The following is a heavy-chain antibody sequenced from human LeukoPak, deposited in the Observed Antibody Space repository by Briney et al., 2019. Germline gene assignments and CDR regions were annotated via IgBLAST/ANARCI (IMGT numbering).Heavy chain of an antibody. D-gene: IGHD3-22*01. J-gene: IGHJ4*02. CDR2: IYYSGST. Sequence: PSETLSLTCTVSGGSISGSGYYWGWIRRPPGKGLEWIGSIYYSGSTYYNPSLKSRVTISVDTSKNQFSLRLSSVTAADTAVYYCARHVIDTSGYYLDYFDYWGQGTLVTVSS. V-gene: IGHV4-39*01. CDR3: ARHVIDTSGYYLDYFDY. CDR1: GGSISGSGYY.